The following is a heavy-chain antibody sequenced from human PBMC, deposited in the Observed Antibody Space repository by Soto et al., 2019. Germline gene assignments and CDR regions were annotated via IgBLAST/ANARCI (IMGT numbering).Heavy chain of an antibody. CDR3: ARDRGYDAHDYYYNAMDV. D-gene: IGHD2-15*01. CDR2: IRGFSPYT. V-gene: IGHV3-21*01. Sequence: GGSLRLSCVGSGFTFRSYTMDCVRQAAGKGLEWVSGIRGFSPYTFYADSVKGRFTISRDNANNSLYLQMNSLRAEDTAVYYCARDRGYDAHDYYYNAMDVWGQGTTVTVS. J-gene: IGHJ6*02. CDR1: GFTFRSYT.